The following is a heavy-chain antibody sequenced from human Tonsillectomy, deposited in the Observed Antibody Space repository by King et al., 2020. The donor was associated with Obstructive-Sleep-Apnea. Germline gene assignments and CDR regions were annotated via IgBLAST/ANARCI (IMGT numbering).Heavy chain of an antibody. J-gene: IGHJ4*02. CDR1: GFTFRTDA. CDR2: LSNSGGST. Sequence: QLVQSGGGLVQPGGSLRLSCAAAGFTFRTDAMSWVRQAPGKGLEWGSSLSNSGGSTYYADSVKGRFTIPRDISKNTLYLQMNSLRVDDTAVYYCAKGRVSDSWGRGTLVTVSS. CDR3: AKGRVSDS. V-gene: IGHV3-23*04.